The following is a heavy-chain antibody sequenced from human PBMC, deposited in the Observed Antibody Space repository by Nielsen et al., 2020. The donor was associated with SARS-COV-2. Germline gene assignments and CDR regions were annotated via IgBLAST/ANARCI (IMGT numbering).Heavy chain of an antibody. D-gene: IGHD2-15*01. CDR2: ISGSGHST. CDR3: AKEKGYCSGGRCRSPFDS. Sequence: GGSLRLSCAASGFTFSRTSMNWVRQAPGKGLEWVSMISGSGHSTYYADSVKGRFTISRDNSKNTVYLEMNRLRAEDTAVYFCAKEKGYCSGGRCRSPFDSWGQGALVTVSS. V-gene: IGHV3-23*01. J-gene: IGHJ4*02. CDR1: GFTFSRTS.